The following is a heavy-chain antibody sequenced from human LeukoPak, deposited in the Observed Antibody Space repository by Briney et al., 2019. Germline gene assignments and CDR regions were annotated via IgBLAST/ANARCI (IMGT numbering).Heavy chain of an antibody. J-gene: IGHJ4*02. CDR2: INSDGSST. CDR1: GLTFSSYW. Sequence: GSLRLSCAASGLTFSSYWMHWVRQAPGKGLVWVSRINSDGSSTSYADSVKGRFTISRDNAKNTLYLQMNSLRAEDTAVYYCARVNYYDSSGYCASDYWGQGTLVTVSS. V-gene: IGHV3-74*01. D-gene: IGHD3-22*01. CDR3: ARVNYYDSSGYCASDY.